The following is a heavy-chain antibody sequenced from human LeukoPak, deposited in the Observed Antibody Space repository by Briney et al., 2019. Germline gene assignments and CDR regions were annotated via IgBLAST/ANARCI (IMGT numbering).Heavy chain of an antibody. V-gene: IGHV3-23*01. D-gene: IGHD5-12*01. Sequence: GGSLRLSCAASGFTFSTYPISWVRQAPRKGLEWVSAISGGGSNTYYADSVKGRFTISRDNSKNMLYLQMNSLRAEDTAVYYCVKDSVRGYSGYGNDGFEIWGQGTMVTVSS. CDR3: VKDSVRGYSGYGNDGFEI. CDR2: ISGGGSNT. J-gene: IGHJ3*02. CDR1: GFTFSTYP.